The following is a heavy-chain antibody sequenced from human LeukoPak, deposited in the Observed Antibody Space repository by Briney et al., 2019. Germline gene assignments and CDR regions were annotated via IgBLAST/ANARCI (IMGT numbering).Heavy chain of an antibody. CDR2: ISGSGATT. CDR3: AKGLWGAYYYGMDV. Sequence: GGSLRLSCAASGFTFSNYAMSWVRQAPGKGLEWVSVISGSGATTDYADSVMGRFTISRDNSKNTLYLQLDSLRAEDTAVYFCAKGLWGAYYYGMDVWGQGTTVTASS. V-gene: IGHV3-23*01. CDR1: GFTFSNYA. J-gene: IGHJ6*02. D-gene: IGHD3-16*01.